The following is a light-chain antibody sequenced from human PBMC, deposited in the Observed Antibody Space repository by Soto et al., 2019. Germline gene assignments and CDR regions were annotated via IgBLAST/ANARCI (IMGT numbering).Light chain of an antibody. CDR2: AAS. CDR3: QKYNSAPWT. V-gene: IGKV1-27*01. Sequence: DIQMTQSPTSLSASVGDRVTITCRASQGISNYLAWYQQKPGKVPKLLIYAASTLQSGVPSRFSGSGSEIDFTLTISSLQPEDVATYYCQKYNSAPWTFCQGTKVEIK. CDR1: QGISNY. J-gene: IGKJ1*01.